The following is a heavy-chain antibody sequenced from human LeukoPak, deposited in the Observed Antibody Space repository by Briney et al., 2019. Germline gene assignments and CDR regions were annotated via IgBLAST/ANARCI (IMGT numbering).Heavy chain of an antibody. CDR2: INPNSGGT. J-gene: IGHJ6*02. V-gene: IGHV1-2*02. D-gene: IGHD5-18*01. CDR1: GYTFTGYY. CDR3: ARGGEIQLWLRHYYGMDV. Sequence: ASVKVSCKASGYTFTGYYMHWVRQAPGQGLEWMGWINPNSGGTNYAQKCQGRVTMTRDTSISTAYMEPSRLRSDDTAVYYCARGGEIQLWLRHYYGMDVWGQGTTVTVSS.